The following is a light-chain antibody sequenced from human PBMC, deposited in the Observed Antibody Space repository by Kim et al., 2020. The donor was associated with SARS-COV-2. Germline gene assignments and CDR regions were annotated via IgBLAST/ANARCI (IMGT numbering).Light chain of an antibody. CDR2: GAS. V-gene: IGKV3-15*01. CDR1: QNVKSN. CDR3: QQYQSWPPT. Sequence: VSPGERATLSCRASQNVKSNLAWYQQKPGQTPRLLIYGASTRATGIPARFSASGSGTDFSLTITGRQSEDFAVYHCQQYQSWPPTFGQGTKVDIK. J-gene: IGKJ1*01.